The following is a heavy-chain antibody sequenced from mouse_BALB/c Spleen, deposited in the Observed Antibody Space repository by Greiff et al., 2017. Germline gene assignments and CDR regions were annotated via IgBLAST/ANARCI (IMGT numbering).Heavy chain of an antibody. CDR3: ARSGYGNYFYAMDY. D-gene: IGHD2-1*01. Sequence: EVQLQQSGPELVKPGASVKISCKASGYSFTGYYMHWVKQSHVKSLEWIGRINPYNGATSYNQNFKDKASLTVDKSSSTAYMELHSLTSEDSAVYYCARSGYGNYFYAMDYWGQGTTLTVSS. CDR2: INPYNGAT. V-gene: IGHV1-26*01. CDR1: GYSFTGYY. J-gene: IGHJ2*01.